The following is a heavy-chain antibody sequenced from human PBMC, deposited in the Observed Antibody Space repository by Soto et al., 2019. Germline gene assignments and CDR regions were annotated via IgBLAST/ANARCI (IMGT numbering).Heavy chain of an antibody. V-gene: IGHV3-30-3*01. Sequence: GGSLRLSCTASGFTFINYAMHWVRQAPGKGLEWVAVISYDGSNKYYADSVKGRFTISRDNSKNTMYLQMNSLSAEDTAVYHCARDQVKGTMTILWGQGTLVTVSS. CDR1: GFTFINYA. CDR2: ISYDGSNK. J-gene: IGHJ4*02. CDR3: ARDQVKGTMTIL. D-gene: IGHD4-17*01.